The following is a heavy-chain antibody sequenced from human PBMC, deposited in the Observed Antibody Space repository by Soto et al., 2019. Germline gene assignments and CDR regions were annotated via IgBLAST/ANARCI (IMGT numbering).Heavy chain of an antibody. Sequence: SVKVSCKASGGTFDSYVISWLRQAPGQGLEWMGGIMPIFGTPNYAQKFRGRVTISADESTSTAYLELSSLTSDDTAVYYSARVHSSGIFYFVDPWGQGTLVTVSS. CDR3: ARVHSSGIFYFVDP. J-gene: IGHJ5*02. CDR1: GGTFDSYV. V-gene: IGHV1-69*13. CDR2: IMPIFGTP. D-gene: IGHD3-10*01.